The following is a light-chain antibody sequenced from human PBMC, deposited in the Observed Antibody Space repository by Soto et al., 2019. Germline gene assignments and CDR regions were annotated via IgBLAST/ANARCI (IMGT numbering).Light chain of an antibody. CDR2: GAS. V-gene: IGKV3-20*01. J-gene: IGKJ1*01. Sequence: VLTQSPGTLSLSPGERATLSCRASQTVSSSYLAWYQHKPGQAPRLLIYGASSRATGIPARFSGSGSGTEFTLTISSLQSEDFAVYYCQLRRTFGQGTKVDIK. CDR1: QTVSSSY. CDR3: QLRRT.